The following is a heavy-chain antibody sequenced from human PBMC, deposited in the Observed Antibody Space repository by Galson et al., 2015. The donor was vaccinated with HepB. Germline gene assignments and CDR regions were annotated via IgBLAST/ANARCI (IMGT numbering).Heavy chain of an antibody. CDR3: ARGGTSDYDSHFADY. J-gene: IGHJ4*02. Sequence: SVKVSCKASGYTFTSYGINWVRQAPGQGLEWMGWISGHNGNTNYAQKFQGRVTMTTDTSTSTAYLELRSLRADDTAVYYCARGGTSDYDSHFADYWGQGTLVTVSS. D-gene: IGHD5-12*01. V-gene: IGHV1-18*01. CDR1: GYTFTSYG. CDR2: ISGHNGNT.